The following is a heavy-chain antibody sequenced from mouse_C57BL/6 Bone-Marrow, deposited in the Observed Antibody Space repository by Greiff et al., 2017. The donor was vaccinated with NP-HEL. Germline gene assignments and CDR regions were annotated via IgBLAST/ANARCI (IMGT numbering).Heavy chain of an antibody. CDR1: GYAFTNYL. Sequence: QVQLQQSGAELVRPGPSVKVSCKASGYAFTNYLIEWVKQRPGQGLEWIGVINPGSGGTNYNEKFKGKATLTADKSSSTAYMQLSSLTSEDSAVYFCARPGGYDGDYWGQGTTLTVSS. D-gene: IGHD2-2*01. CDR3: ARPGGYDGDY. J-gene: IGHJ2*01. V-gene: IGHV1-54*01. CDR2: INPGSGGT.